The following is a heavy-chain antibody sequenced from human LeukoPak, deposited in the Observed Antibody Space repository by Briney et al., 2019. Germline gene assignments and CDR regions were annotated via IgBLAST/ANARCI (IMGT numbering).Heavy chain of an antibody. V-gene: IGHV1-8*01. Sequence: ASVKVSCKASGFTFTRYDINWVRQATGQGLEWMGWMNPNNGNTGYAQTFQGRVTMTRDTFTSTAYMELRSLTSEDTAAYYCVRDGEGLAISVNYWFDLWGQGTLVTVSS. CDR1: GFTFTRYD. CDR3: VRDGEGLAISVNYWFDL. D-gene: IGHD3-10*01. CDR2: MNPNNGNT. J-gene: IGHJ5*02.